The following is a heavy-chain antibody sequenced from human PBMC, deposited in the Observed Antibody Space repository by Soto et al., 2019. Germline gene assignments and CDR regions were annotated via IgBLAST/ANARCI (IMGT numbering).Heavy chain of an antibody. J-gene: IGHJ4*02. Sequence: GGSLRLSCAASVFIVSRNYMSWVRQAPGKGLEWVSVIYAGASTYYADSVKGRFTISRDNSKNTLYLQMNSLRAEDTAVYYCVRDNWPGGYFDHWGQGTLVTVSS. D-gene: IGHD3-10*01. CDR2: IYAGAST. CDR3: VRDNWPGGYFDH. V-gene: IGHV3-53*01. CDR1: VFIVSRNY.